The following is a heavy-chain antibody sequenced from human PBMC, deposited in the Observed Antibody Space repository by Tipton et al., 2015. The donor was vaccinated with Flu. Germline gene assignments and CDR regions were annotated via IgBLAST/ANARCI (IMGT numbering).Heavy chain of an antibody. CDR2: INHSGST. J-gene: IGHJ6*02. CDR3: ARGSTPEPPGYSSSWYIPTKYYSYGMDV. Sequence: TLSLTCAVYGGSFSGYYWSWIRQPPGKGLEWIGEINHSGSTNYNPSLKSRVTISVDTSKNQFSLKLSSVTAADTAVYYCARGSTPEPPGYSSSWYIPTKYYSYGMDVWGQGTTVTVSS. V-gene: IGHV4-34*01. D-gene: IGHD6-13*01. CDR1: GGSFSGYY.